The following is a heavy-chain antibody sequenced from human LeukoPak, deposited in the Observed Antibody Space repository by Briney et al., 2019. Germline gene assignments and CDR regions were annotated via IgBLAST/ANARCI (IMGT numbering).Heavy chain of an antibody. CDR3: ARTGGSFYFYYYMDV. CDR1: GFTFSSYA. CDR2: IHYTGTT. Sequence: PGGSLRLSCAASGFTFSSYAMSWIRQPPGKGLEWIGSIHYTGTTYYNPSLKSRVTISVDTSKNQFSLKLSSVTAADTAVYYCARTGGSFYFYYYMDVWGKGTTVTVSS. D-gene: IGHD1-26*01. J-gene: IGHJ6*03. V-gene: IGHV4-38-2*01.